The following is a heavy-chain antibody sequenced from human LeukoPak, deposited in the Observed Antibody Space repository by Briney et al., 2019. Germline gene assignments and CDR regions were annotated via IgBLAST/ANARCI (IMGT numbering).Heavy chain of an antibody. D-gene: IGHD1-26*01. CDR3: ARGSWELRNTYYFDY. J-gene: IGHJ4*02. V-gene: IGHV4-59*01. CDR1: GGSISSYY. Sequence: SETLSLTCTVSGGSISSYYWSWIRQPPGKGLEWIGYIYYSGSTNYNPSLKSRVTISVDTYKNQFSLKLSSVTAADTAVYYCARGSWELRNTYYFDYWGQGTLVTVSS. CDR2: IYYSGST.